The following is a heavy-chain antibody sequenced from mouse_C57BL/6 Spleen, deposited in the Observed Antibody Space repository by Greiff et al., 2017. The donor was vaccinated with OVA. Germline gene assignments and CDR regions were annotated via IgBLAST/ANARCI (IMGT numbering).Heavy chain of an antibody. Sequence: VQLQQSGPELVKPGASVKMSCKASGYTFTDYNMHWVKPSHGKSLEWIGYINPNNGGTSYNQKFKGKATLTVNKSSSTAYMELRSLTSEESAVYYCARSYYGSSSLAYWGQGTLVTVSA. V-gene: IGHV1-22*01. CDR2: INPNNGGT. CDR3: ARSYYGSSSLAY. J-gene: IGHJ3*01. CDR1: GYTFTDYN. D-gene: IGHD1-1*01.